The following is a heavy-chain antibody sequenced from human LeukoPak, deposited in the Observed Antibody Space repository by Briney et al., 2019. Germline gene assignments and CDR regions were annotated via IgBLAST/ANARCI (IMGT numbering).Heavy chain of an antibody. Sequence: PSETLSLTCTVSGGSISSGSYYWSWIRQPAGKGLEWIGYIYYSGSTNYNPSLKSRVTISVDTSKNQFSLKLSSVTAADTAVYYCASGIRAAMVGYYFDYWGQGTLVTVSS. V-gene: IGHV4-61*10. J-gene: IGHJ4*02. CDR2: IYYSGST. D-gene: IGHD5-18*01. CDR3: ASGIRAAMVGYYFDY. CDR1: GGSISSGSYY.